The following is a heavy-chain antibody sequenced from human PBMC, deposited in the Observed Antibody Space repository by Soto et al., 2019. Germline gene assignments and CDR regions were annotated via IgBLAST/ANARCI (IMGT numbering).Heavy chain of an antibody. D-gene: IGHD2-15*01. CDR3: ARAGEMATHFDY. J-gene: IGHJ4*02. CDR1: GGSISSNHR. V-gene: IGHV4-4*02. CDR2: IYHDDSN. Sequence: QVQLQESGPELVKPSGTLSLICTVSGGSISSNHRWSWVRQSPGKGLEWIGEIYHDDSNNYNPSLKSRVSISIDKSKNQISLKLSSVTAADTAVYYCARAGEMATHFDYWGQGSLVTVSS.